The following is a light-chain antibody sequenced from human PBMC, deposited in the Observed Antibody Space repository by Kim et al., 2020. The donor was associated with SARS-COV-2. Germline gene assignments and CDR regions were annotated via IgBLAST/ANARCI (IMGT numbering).Light chain of an antibody. Sequence: APGKTASVTCVGTNIGSKSVHWYQQTPGQAPVLVVYDDTDRPSGIPERFSGSNSGNTATLTISRVEAGDEADYYCQVWDSSSDHVVFGGGTQLTVL. CDR1: NIGSKS. V-gene: IGLV3-21*03. J-gene: IGLJ2*01. CDR2: DDT. CDR3: QVWDSSSDHVV.